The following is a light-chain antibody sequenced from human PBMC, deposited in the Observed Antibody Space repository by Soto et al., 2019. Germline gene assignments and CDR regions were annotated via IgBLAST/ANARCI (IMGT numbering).Light chain of an antibody. V-gene: IGKV3-15*01. CDR1: QSVSSN. CDR2: GAS. Sequence: EIVMTQSPATLSVSPGERATLSCRASQSVSSNLAWYQQKPGQAPRLLIYGASTRATGIPARFSGSGSGTELNLTLRSMQSEDFAVYYCQQYNNWPPMYTFGQGTKLEIK. J-gene: IGKJ2*01. CDR3: QQYNNWPPMYT.